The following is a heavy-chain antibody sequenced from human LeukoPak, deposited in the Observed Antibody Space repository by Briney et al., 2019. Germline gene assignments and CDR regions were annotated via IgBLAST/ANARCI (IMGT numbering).Heavy chain of an antibody. D-gene: IGHD3-10*01. Sequence: GGSLRLSCAASGFSFSDYWMHWVRQVPGKGLEWFSYISSDSDTIYYADSVKGRFTIPRDDAKKSLYLQMNSLRAEDTAVYYCARHRFGQYFDYWGQGTLVTVSS. J-gene: IGHJ4*02. CDR1: GFSFSDYW. CDR2: ISSDSDTI. CDR3: ARHRFGQYFDY. V-gene: IGHV3-11*01.